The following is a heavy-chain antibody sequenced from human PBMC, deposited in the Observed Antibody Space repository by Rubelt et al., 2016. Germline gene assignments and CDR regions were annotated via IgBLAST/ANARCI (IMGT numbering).Heavy chain of an antibody. Sequence: EVQLVESGGGLIQPGGSLRLSCAASGFTVSNNYISWVRQAPGKGLEWVSSISSSGAFIEYADSVKGRFTISRDNAKNTVYLQMNSLRVEDTAVYYCGRDYRYSMDVWGQGTTVTVSS. V-gene: IGHV3-69-1*01. CDR2: ISSSGAFI. D-gene: IGHD1-14*01. J-gene: IGHJ6*02. CDR3: GRDYRYSMDV. CDR1: GFTVSNNY.